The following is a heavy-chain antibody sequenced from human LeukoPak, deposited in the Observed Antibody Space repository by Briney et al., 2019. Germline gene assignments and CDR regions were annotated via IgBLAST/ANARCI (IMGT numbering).Heavy chain of an antibody. CDR3: ARKVGATGDALDI. J-gene: IGHJ3*02. D-gene: IGHD1-26*01. V-gene: IGHV1-69*13. CDR1: GGTFSSYA. Sequence: SVKVSCKASGGTFSSYAISWVRQAPGQGLEWMGGIIPIFGTANYAQKFQGRVTITADESTSTAYMELSSLRSEDTAVYYCARKVGATGDALDIWGQGTMVTVSS. CDR2: IIPIFGTA.